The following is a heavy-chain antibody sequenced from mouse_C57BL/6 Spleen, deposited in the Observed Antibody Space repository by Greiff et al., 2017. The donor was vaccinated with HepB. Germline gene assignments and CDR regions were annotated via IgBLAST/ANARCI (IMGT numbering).Heavy chain of an antibody. D-gene: IGHD2-4*01. J-gene: IGHJ3*01. CDR3: ARSSFYYDYDGEFAY. CDR2: IRNKANGYTT. CDR1: GFTFTDYY. Sequence: EVMLVESGGGLVQPGGSLSLSCAASGFTFTDYYMSWVRQPPGKALEWLGFIRNKANGYTTEYSASVKGRFTISRDNSQSILYLQMNALRAEDSATYYCARSSFYYDYDGEFAYWGQGTLVTVSA. V-gene: IGHV7-3*01.